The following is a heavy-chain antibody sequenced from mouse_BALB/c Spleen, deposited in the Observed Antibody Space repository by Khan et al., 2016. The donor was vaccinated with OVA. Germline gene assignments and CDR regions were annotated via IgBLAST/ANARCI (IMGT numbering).Heavy chain of an antibody. D-gene: IGHD2-14*01. CDR3: ARGGYGGFAY. V-gene: IGHV1-85*01. CDR1: GYTFTSYD. CDR2: MFPGDGST. Sequence: QVQLKQSGAELVKPGASVKLSCKASGYTFTSYDINWVRQRPEQGLEWIGWMFPGDGSTKHNENFKGKATLTTDKSSSTAYMQLSRLTSEDSGAYCCARGGYGGFAYWGQGTLVTVSA. J-gene: IGHJ3*01.